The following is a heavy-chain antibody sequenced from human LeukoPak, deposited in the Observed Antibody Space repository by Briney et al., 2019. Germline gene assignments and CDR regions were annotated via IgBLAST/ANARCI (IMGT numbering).Heavy chain of an antibody. V-gene: IGHV3-21*04. D-gene: IGHD2-15*01. Sequence: GGSLRLSCAASGFTFSSYSMNWVRQAPGKGLEWGSSISSSSSYIYYADSVKGRFTISRDNAKNSLYLQMNSLRAEDTAVYYCAKDRGGNGGYFDYWGQGTLVTVSS. CDR3: AKDRGGNGGYFDY. CDR1: GFTFSSYS. CDR2: ISSSSSYI. J-gene: IGHJ4*02.